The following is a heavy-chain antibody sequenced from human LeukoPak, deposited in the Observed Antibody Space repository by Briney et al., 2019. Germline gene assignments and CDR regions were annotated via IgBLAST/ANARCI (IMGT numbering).Heavy chain of an antibody. D-gene: IGHD2-2*03. Sequence: ASVKVSCKASGYTFTSYGISWVRQAPGQGLEWMGWISAYNGNTNYAQKFQGRVTMTRDTSTSTVYMELSSLRSEDTAVYYCAVFGGIGYCSSTSCSSFDYWGQGTLVTVSS. J-gene: IGHJ4*02. CDR2: ISAYNGNT. CDR1: GYTFTSYG. CDR3: AVFGGIGYCSSTSCSSFDY. V-gene: IGHV1-18*01.